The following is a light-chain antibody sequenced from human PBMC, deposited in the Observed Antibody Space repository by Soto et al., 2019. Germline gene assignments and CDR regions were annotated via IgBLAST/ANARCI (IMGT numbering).Light chain of an antibody. V-gene: IGKV1-27*01. Sequence: DIQMTQSPSSLSASVGDRVTITCRASQGISNYLVCYQQKPAKVPNLLIYAASTLQSEVPSRFSGSGSGTHFTLTINSLQPEDVATYYCQKYNSAPFTFGPGTKVDI. CDR2: AAS. J-gene: IGKJ3*01. CDR1: QGISNY. CDR3: QKYNSAPFT.